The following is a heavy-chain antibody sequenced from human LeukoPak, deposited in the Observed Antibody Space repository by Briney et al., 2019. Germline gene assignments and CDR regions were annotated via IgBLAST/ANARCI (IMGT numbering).Heavy chain of an antibody. CDR1: GFAFSGFG. V-gene: IGHV3-23*01. Sequence: PGGSLRLSCAASGFAFSGFGMTWVRQAPGKGLEWVSSISDSSTYTYYADSVKGRFTISRDNSKNTLYLQMNSLRAEDTAVYYCAKDCPPWWTFFGTVTTFGQMYYFDYWGQGTLVTVSS. J-gene: IGHJ4*02. D-gene: IGHD4-17*01. CDR3: AKDCPPWWTFFGTVTTFGQMYYFDY. CDR2: ISDSSTYT.